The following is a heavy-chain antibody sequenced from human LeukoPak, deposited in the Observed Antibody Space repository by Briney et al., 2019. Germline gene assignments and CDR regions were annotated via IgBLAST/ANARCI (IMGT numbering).Heavy chain of an antibody. Sequence: GGSLRLSCAASGFTFSSYGMSWVRQAPGKGLEWVSDISGSGGSTYYADSVKGRFTISRDNSKNTLYLQMNSLRAEDTAVYYCAKEHGGSSWYEDAFDIWGQGTMVTVSS. D-gene: IGHD6-13*01. CDR1: GFTFSSYG. CDR2: ISGSGGST. V-gene: IGHV3-23*01. CDR3: AKEHGGSSWYEDAFDI. J-gene: IGHJ3*02.